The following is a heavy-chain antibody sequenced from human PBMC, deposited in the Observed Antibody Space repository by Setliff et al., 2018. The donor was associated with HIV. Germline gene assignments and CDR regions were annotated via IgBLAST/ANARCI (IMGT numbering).Heavy chain of an antibody. Sequence: GGSLRLSCVVSGLTFSTSAMSWVRQGPGKGLHWVAGISRSGVSTHYADPVKGRFSISRDNSKNTLLLQMNSLRVEDTAVYYCISLYLGYWGQGTLVTVSS. V-gene: IGHV3-23*01. CDR1: GLTFSTSA. J-gene: IGHJ4*02. CDR3: ISLYLGY. CDR2: ISRSGVST. D-gene: IGHD2-8*01.